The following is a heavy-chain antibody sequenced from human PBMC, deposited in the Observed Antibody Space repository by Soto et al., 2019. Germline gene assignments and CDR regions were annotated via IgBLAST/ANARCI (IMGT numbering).Heavy chain of an antibody. CDR1: GGTFSSYA. CDR2: IIPIFGTA. D-gene: IGHD3-22*01. Sequence: QVQLVQSGAEVKKPGSSVKVSCKASGGTFSSYAISWVRQAPGQGLEWMGGIIPIFGTANYAQKFQGRVTITADKSTSTAYMELSSLRSEDTAVYYCARNNQDYYDSSCYWAHYFDYWGQGTLVTVSS. J-gene: IGHJ4*02. V-gene: IGHV1-69*06. CDR3: ARNNQDYYDSSCYWAHYFDY.